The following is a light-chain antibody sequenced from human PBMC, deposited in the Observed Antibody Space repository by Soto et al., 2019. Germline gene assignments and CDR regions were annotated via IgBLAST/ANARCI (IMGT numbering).Light chain of an antibody. CDR3: QQLKSYPQT. CDR1: QGISSY. J-gene: IGKJ1*01. CDR2: AAS. V-gene: IGKV1-8*01. Sequence: AIRMTQSPSSFSASTGDRVTITCRTSQGISSYVAWYQQKPGKAPKLLIYAASTLQSGVPSRCSGSGAGTECTLTISSLQPDDFATYYCQQLKSYPQTFGQGTKVDIK.